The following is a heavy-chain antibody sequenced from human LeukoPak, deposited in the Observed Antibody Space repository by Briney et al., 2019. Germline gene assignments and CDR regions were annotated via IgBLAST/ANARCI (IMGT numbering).Heavy chain of an antibody. Sequence: GGSLRLSCAASGFTFSSYSMNWVRQAPGKGLEWVPSISSSSSYIYYADSVKGRFTISRDNAKNSLYLQINSLRAEDTAVYYCARASPSGWGVGDFDYWGQGTLVTVSS. J-gene: IGHJ4*02. V-gene: IGHV3-21*01. CDR3: ARASPSGWGVGDFDY. CDR1: GFTFSSYS. CDR2: ISSSSSYI. D-gene: IGHD3-16*01.